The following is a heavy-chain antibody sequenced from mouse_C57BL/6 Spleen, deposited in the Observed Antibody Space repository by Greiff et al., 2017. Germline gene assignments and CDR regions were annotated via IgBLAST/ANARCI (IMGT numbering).Heavy chain of an antibody. V-gene: IGHV3-6*01. CDR2: ISYDGSN. J-gene: IGHJ3*01. CDR3: ARSADDYVFAY. CDR1: GYSITSGYY. D-gene: IGHD2-4*01. Sequence: EVQLQASGPGLVKPSQSLSLTCSVTGYSITSGYYWNWIRQFPGNKLEWMGYISYDGSNNYNPSLKNRISITRDTSKNQFFLKLNSVTTEDTATYYCARSADDYVFAYWGQGTLVTVSA.